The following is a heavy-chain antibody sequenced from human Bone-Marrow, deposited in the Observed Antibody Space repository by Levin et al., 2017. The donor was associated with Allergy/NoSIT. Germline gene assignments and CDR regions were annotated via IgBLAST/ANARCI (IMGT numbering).Heavy chain of an antibody. CDR2: IYYSGST. D-gene: IGHD2-15*01. CDR1: GGSISSGGYY. CDR3: ARGDIVVVVAARILGVGFDY. J-gene: IGHJ4*02. V-gene: IGHV4-31*03. Sequence: SETLSLTCTVSGGSISSGGYYWSWIRQHPGKGLEWIGYIYYSGSTYYNPSLKSRVTISVDTSKNQFSLKLSSVTAADTAVYYCARGDIVVVVAARILGVGFDYWGQGTLVTVSS.